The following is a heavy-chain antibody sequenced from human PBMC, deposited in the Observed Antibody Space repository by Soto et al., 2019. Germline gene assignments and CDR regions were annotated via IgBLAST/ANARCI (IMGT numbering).Heavy chain of an antibody. CDR3: ARANTIRPYYFNMDV. J-gene: IGHJ6*02. CDR2: INPNSGGT. V-gene: IGHV1-2*04. D-gene: IGHD3-22*01. CDR1: GYTFTAYY. Sequence: GASVKVSCKASGYTFTAYYIHWVLQGPDRGLEWVGWINPNSGGTYYAQKFQAWSTMTRDTSISTAYLELSGLTSNDTAVYYCARANTIRPYYFNMDVWGQGTTVTVSS.